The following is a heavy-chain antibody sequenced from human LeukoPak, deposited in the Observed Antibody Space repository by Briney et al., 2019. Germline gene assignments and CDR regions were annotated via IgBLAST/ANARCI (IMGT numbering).Heavy chain of an antibody. V-gene: IGHV1-2*06. Sequence: ASVKVSCKTSGYTFTDYDIHWVRQAPGQGLEWMGRINPKSGGANFAQKYQGRVTMTRDTSIGTAYMELNRLTSDDTAVFYCARVYDGDYWRQGTLVTVSS. CDR3: ARVYDGDY. CDR2: INPKSGGA. CDR1: GYTFTDYD. J-gene: IGHJ4*02. D-gene: IGHD1-1*01.